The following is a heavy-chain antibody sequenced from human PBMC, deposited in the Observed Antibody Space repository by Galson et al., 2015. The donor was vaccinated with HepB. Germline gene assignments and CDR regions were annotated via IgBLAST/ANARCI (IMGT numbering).Heavy chain of an antibody. Sequence: SVKVSCKASGYTFTTYGISWVRQAPGQGLEWMGWISAYNGNTNYAQKLQGRVTMTTDTSTSTAYMELRSLRSDDTAVHYCAREEFRYYYDSSGEPYYYGMDVWGQGTTVTVSS. CDR3: AREEFRYYYDSSGEPYYYGMDV. CDR1: GYTFTTYG. CDR2: ISAYNGNT. V-gene: IGHV1-18*01. J-gene: IGHJ6*02. D-gene: IGHD3-22*01.